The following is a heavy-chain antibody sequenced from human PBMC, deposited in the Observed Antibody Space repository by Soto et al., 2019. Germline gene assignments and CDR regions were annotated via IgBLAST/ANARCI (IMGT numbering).Heavy chain of an antibody. Sequence: QVQLVQSGAEVKKPGASVKVSCKASGYTFTSYAIHWVRQAPGQRLEWMGWFNAGNGNTKYSQKFQDRVTITRDSSASTAYMGLSSLRSEDTAVDDCARDVGGWPDYWGQGTLVTVSS. J-gene: IGHJ4*02. V-gene: IGHV1-3*01. CDR1: GYTFTSYA. CDR3: ARDVGGWPDY. CDR2: FNAGNGNT. D-gene: IGHD6-19*01.